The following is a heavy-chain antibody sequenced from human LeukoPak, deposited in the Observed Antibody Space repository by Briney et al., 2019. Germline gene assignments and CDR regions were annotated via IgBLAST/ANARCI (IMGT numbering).Heavy chain of an antibody. CDR2: ISSSSTYI. CDR3: ARNFDS. CDR1: GFNFRSYS. Sequence: PGGSLRLSCVVSGFNFRSYSMNWVRQAPGKGLEWVSSISSSSTYIYYADSVKGRFTISRDNAKNSLYLQMESLRVEDTAIYYCARNFDSWGQGTLVTVSS. J-gene: IGHJ4*02. V-gene: IGHV3-21*01.